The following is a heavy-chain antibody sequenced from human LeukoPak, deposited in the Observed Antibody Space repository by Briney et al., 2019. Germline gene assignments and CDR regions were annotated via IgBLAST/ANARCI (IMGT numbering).Heavy chain of an antibody. J-gene: IGHJ6*04. CDR1: GGSISSYY. Sequence: SETLSLTCTVSGGSISSYYWSWIRQPPGKGLEWIGYIYYSGSTNYNPSLKSRVTISVDTSKNQFSLKLSSVTAADTAVYYCARVRTGVDYYGMDVWGKGTTVTVSS. V-gene: IGHV4-59*01. D-gene: IGHD7-27*01. CDR2: IYYSGST. CDR3: ARVRTGVDYYGMDV.